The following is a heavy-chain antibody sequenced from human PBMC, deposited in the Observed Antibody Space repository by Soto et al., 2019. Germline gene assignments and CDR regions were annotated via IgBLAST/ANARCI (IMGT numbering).Heavy chain of an antibody. D-gene: IGHD2-21*02. Sequence: QVQLQESGPRLVKPSGSLSLTCGVSGGTVASSHWWSWVRQSPGGGLEWIGNVYHTGDTNFNPSLQSRVTISVDKSPNQFSLRLNSLTAADTAVYFCAREIVTAGGNNYFDPWGPGTLVTVSS. V-gene: IGHV4-4*02. CDR1: GGTVASSHW. J-gene: IGHJ5*02. CDR2: VYHTGDT. CDR3: AREIVTAGGNNYFDP.